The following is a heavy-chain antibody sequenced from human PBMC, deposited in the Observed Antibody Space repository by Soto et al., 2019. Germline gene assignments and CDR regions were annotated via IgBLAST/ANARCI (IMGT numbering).Heavy chain of an antibody. CDR3: ARHIRNVWTAGPGDFDY. V-gene: IGHV4-39*01. J-gene: IGHJ4*02. Sequence: QLQLQESGPGLVKPSETLSLTCTVSGGSISSSSYYWGWIRQPPGKGLEWIGSIYYSGSTYYNPSLKSRVTISVDTSKNQFSLKLSSVTAADTAVYYCARHIRNVWTAGPGDFDYWGQGTLVTVSS. D-gene: IGHD3-16*01. CDR2: IYYSGST. CDR1: GGSISSSSYY.